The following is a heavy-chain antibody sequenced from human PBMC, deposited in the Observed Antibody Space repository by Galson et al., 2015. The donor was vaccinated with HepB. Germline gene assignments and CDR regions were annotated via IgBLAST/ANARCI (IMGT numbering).Heavy chain of an antibody. Sequence: SVKVSCKASGYTFTSYYMHWVRQAPGQGLEWMGIINPSGGSTSYAQKFQGRVTVTRDTSTSTVYMELSSLRSEDTAVYYCARALPVAAADNYYYGMDVWGQGTTVTVSS. D-gene: IGHD6-13*01. CDR1: GYTFTSYY. CDR3: ARALPVAAADNYYYGMDV. CDR2: INPSGGST. J-gene: IGHJ6*02. V-gene: IGHV1-46*01.